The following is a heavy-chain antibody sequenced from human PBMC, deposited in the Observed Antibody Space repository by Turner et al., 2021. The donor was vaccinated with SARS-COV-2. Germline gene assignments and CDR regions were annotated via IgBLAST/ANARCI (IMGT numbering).Heavy chain of an antibody. CDR1: GYTFTNYY. CDR2: INPSGGST. V-gene: IGHV1-46*03. J-gene: IGHJ4*02. CDR3: TRDVTFCSSASCPFDY. D-gene: IGHD2-2*01. Sequence: QVQLVQSGAAVEKPGASVKVSCKAFGYTFTNYYIHWVRQAPGQGLEWMGIINPSGGSTTYAQKFQGRVTMTRDTSTSTFYMELSSLRSEDTAVYYCTRDVTFCSSASCPFDYWGQGTLVTVSS.